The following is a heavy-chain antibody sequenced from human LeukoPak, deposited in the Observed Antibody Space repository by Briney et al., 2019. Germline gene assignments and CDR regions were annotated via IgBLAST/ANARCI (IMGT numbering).Heavy chain of an antibody. J-gene: IGHJ3*02. V-gene: IGHV3-30*18. D-gene: IGHD2-15*01. CDR2: ISYDGGNI. CDR3: AKRGYCRGGTCFSHDAFDI. CDR1: GFIFSSYG. Sequence: GGSLRLSCAASGFIFSSYGMHWVRQAPGKGLEWVAVISYDGGNISHTDSVKGRFTISRDNSKNTLYLQMNSLRAEDTAVYYCAKRGYCRGGTCFSHDAFDIWGQGTMVTVSS.